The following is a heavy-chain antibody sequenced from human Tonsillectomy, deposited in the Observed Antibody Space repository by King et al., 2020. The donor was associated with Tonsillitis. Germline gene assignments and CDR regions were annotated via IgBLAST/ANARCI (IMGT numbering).Heavy chain of an antibody. CDR1: GFTLTSYS. V-gene: IGHV3-48*01. CDR2: ISSSSSPI. CDR3: ARTHEYCDSPSCSLDY. D-gene: IGHD2-2*01. J-gene: IGHJ4*02. Sequence: VQLVESGGGLVQPGGSLRLSCAASGFTLTSYSMNWVRQAPGKGLEWISYISSSSSPIYHADSVKGRFTVSRDNAKNSLDLQMNSLRAEDTAVYYCARTHEYCDSPSCSLDYWGQGALVTVSS.